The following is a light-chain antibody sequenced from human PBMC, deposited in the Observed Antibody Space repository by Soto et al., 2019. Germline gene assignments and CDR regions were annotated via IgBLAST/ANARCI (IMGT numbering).Light chain of an antibody. CDR2: AAS. CDR1: QSISSY. V-gene: IGKV1D-8*01. Sequence: VIWMTQSPSLLSLSTGDRVTISCRMSQSISSYLAWYQQKPGEAPELLIYAASTLQSRVPSRFSGSGSGTDFTLTISCLESEDFATYYCQQYYSLPLTFGHGTKVDIK. CDR3: QQYYSLPLT. J-gene: IGKJ3*01.